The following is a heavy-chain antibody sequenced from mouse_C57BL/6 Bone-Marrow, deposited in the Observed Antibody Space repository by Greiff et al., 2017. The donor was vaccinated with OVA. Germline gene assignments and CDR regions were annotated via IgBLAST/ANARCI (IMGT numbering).Heavy chain of an antibody. Sequence: VQLVESGAELARPGASVKLSCKASGYTFTSYGISWVKQRTGQGLEWIGEIYPRSGNTYYNEKFKGKATLTADKSSSTAYMELRSLASEDSAVYFCARGSSQRGFAYWGQGTLVTVSA. CDR1: GYTFTSYG. CDR2: IYPRSGNT. CDR3: ARGSSQRGFAY. D-gene: IGHD6-1*01. V-gene: IGHV1-81*01. J-gene: IGHJ3*01.